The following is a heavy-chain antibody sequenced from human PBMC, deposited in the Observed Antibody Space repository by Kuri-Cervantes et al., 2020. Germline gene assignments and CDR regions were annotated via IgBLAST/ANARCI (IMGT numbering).Heavy chain of an antibody. CDR3: ARDMGYCTHGVCYPSYCFDY. J-gene: IGHJ4*02. CDR2: ISGSGGST. CDR1: GFTFSSYA. Sequence: GGSLRLSCAASGFTFSSYAMSWVRQAPGKGLEWVSAISGSGGSTYYADSVMGRFTISRDNAKNSLYLQMNSLRAEDTAVYYCARDMGYCTHGVCYPSYCFDYWGLGTLVTVSS. V-gene: IGHV3-23*01. D-gene: IGHD2-8*01.